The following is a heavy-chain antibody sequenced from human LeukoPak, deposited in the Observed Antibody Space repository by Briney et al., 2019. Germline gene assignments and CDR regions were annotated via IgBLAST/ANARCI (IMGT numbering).Heavy chain of an antibody. Sequence: GGSLRLSCAASGFTFSSYSMNWVRQAPGKGLEWVSYISSSSSTIYYADSVKGRFTISRDNAKNSPYLQMNSLRAEDTAVYYCARSFGTAGSMDVWGQGTTVTVSS. D-gene: IGHD1-14*01. CDR2: ISSSSSTI. J-gene: IGHJ6*02. V-gene: IGHV3-48*01. CDR3: ARSFGTAGSMDV. CDR1: GFTFSSYS.